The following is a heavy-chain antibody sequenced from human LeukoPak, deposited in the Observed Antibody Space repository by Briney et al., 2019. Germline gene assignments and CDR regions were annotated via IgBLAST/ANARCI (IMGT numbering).Heavy chain of an antibody. D-gene: IGHD6-13*01. J-gene: IGHJ4*02. CDR1: GYTFTGYY. V-gene: IGHV1-2*06. Sequence: ASVKVSCKASGYTFTGYYMHWVRQAPGQGLEWMGRISPNSGGTNYAQKFQGRVTMTRDTSISTVYMELSRLRSDDTAVYYCARSGIRTDSSSWAIDYWGQGTLVTVSS. CDR2: ISPNSGGT. CDR3: ARSGIRTDSSSWAIDY.